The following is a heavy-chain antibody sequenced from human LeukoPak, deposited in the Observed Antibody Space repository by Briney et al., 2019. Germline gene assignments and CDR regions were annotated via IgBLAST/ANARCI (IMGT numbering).Heavy chain of an antibody. D-gene: IGHD2-2*02. V-gene: IGHV1-69*13. CDR1: GGTFSSYA. CDR3: GTGYCSSTSCYTMMDY. J-gene: IGHJ4*02. CDR2: IIPIFGTA. Sequence: SVKVSCKASGGTFSSYAISWVRQAPGQGLEWMGGIIPIFGTANYAQKFQGRVTITADESTSTAYMELSSLRSEDTAVYYCGTGYCSSTSCYTMMDYWGQGALVTVSS.